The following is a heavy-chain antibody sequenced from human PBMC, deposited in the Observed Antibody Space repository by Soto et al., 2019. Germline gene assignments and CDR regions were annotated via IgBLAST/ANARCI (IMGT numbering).Heavy chain of an antibody. J-gene: IGHJ4*02. D-gene: IGHD2-2*01. Sequence: QITLKESGPTLVKPTQTLTLTCTFSGFSLSTSGVGVGWIRQPPGKALEWLALIYWNDDKRYSPSLKSRLTITKDTSKNQVVLTMTNMDPVDTATYYCAHRRHPLPAAMYYFDYWGQGTLVTVSS. V-gene: IGHV2-5*01. CDR1: GFSLSTSGVG. CDR3: AHRRHPLPAAMYYFDY. CDR2: IYWNDDK.